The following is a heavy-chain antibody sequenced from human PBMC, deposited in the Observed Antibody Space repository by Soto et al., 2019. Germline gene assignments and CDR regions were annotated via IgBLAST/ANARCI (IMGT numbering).Heavy chain of an antibody. CDR3: ARDRPHYDFWSGYLDYYYYYGMDV. CDR1: GGSISSGDYY. J-gene: IGHJ6*02. Sequence: SETLSLTCTVSGGSISSGDYYWSWIRQPPGKGLEWIGYIYYSGSTYYNPSLKSRVTISVDTSKNQFSLKLSSVTAADTAVYYCARDRPHYDFWSGYLDYYYYYGMDVWGQGTTVTVSS. D-gene: IGHD3-3*01. V-gene: IGHV4-30-4*01. CDR2: IYYSGST.